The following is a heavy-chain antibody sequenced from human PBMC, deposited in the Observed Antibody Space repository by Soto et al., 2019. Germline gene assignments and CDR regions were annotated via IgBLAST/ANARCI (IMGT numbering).Heavy chain of an antibody. Sequence: PGGSLRFSCAASGFTFSSYGMDWVRQAPGKGLEWVAVIWYDGSNKYYADSVKGRFTISRDNSKNTLYLQMNSLRAEDTAVYYCARDRGIAVATDHWGQGTLVTVSS. CDR1: GFTFSSYG. CDR3: ARDRGIAVATDH. D-gene: IGHD6-19*01. J-gene: IGHJ4*02. CDR2: IWYDGSNK. V-gene: IGHV3-33*01.